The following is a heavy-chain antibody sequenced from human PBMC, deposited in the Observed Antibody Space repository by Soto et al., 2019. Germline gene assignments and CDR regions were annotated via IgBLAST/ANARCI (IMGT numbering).Heavy chain of an antibody. J-gene: IGHJ4*02. CDR1: GYTFTSYW. V-gene: IGHV5-51*01. Sequence: EVQLVQSGAEVKKPGESLKISCKGSGYTFTSYWIGWVRQMPGKGLEWMGIINPGDSDIRYSPSFQGQVTISADKSITPAYLQWSSLKASDTAMYYCARHEASLGSTYWGQGTLVTVSS. CDR2: INPGDSDI. D-gene: IGHD2-2*01. CDR3: ARHEASLGSTY.